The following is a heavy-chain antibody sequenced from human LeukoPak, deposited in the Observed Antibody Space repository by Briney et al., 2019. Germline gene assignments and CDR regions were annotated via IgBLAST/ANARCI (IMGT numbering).Heavy chain of an antibody. CDR2: IYYSGST. CDR1: GGSISSYY. V-gene: IGHV4-59*01. D-gene: IGHD3-10*01. CDR3: ARGVAFYGSGSYTDAFDI. J-gene: IGHJ3*02. Sequence: SETLSLTCTVSGGSISSYYWSWIRQPPGKGLEWIGYIYYSGSTNYNPSLKSRVTISVDTSKNQFSLKLSSVTAADTAVYYCARGVAFYGSGSYTDAFDIWGQGTMVTVSS.